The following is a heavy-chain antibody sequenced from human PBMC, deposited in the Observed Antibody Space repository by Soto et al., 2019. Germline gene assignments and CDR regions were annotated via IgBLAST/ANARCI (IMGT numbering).Heavy chain of an antibody. CDR3: ASLKSTATGPFDY. J-gene: IGHJ4*02. D-gene: IGHD5-18*01. V-gene: IGHV1-2*02. CDR2: INPNSGGT. CDR1: GYTFTGYY. Sequence: ASVKFSCKASGYTFTGYYMHWVRQAPGQGLEWMGWINPNSGGTNYAQKFQGRVTMTRDTSISTGYMELSRLRSDDTAVYYCASLKSTATGPFDYWGQGTMVTVSS.